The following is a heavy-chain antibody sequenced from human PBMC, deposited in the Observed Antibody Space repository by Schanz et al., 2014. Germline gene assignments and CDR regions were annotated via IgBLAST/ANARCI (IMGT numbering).Heavy chain of an antibody. CDR3: AKGMGYCSGGTCYDYYYYGLDV. CDR1: GFTFNSYA. V-gene: IGHV3-23*01. Sequence: DVQLLESGGGLVQPRGSLRLSCAASGFTFNSYAMTWVRQAPGKGLEWVSSISHSGGSKYYADSVKGRFTISRDNSENTLYLQMNSLSADDTAVFYCAKGMGYCSGGTCYDYYYYGLDVWGQGTTVTVSS. D-gene: IGHD2-15*01. CDR2: ISHSGGSK. J-gene: IGHJ6*02.